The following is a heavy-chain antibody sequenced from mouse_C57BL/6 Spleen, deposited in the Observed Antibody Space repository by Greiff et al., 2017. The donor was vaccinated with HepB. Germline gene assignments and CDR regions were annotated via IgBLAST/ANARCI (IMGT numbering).Heavy chain of an antibody. V-gene: IGHV1-72*01. D-gene: IGHD1-1*01. Sequence: QVQLKQPGAELVKPGASVKLSCKASGYTFTSYWMHWVKQRPGRGLEWIGRIDPNSGGTKYNEKFKSKATLTVDKPSSTAYMQLSSLTSEDSAVYYCARGGAYGREYFDVWGTGTTVTVSS. CDR3: ARGGAYGREYFDV. CDR1: GYTFTSYW. CDR2: IDPNSGGT. J-gene: IGHJ1*03.